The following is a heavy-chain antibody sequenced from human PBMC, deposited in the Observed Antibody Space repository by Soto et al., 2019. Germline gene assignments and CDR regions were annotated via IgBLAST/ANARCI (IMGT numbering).Heavy chain of an antibody. D-gene: IGHD3-22*01. CDR1: GFTFSSYA. J-gene: IGHJ4*02. Sequence: GGSLRLSCAASGFTFSSYAMSWVRQAPGKGLEWVSAIRGSGGITYYADSVKGRFTISRENSKNTLYLQMNSLRAEETAVYYCAKDRHQNYYDSSGYSDYWGQGTLVTVSS. CDR2: IRGSGGIT. CDR3: AKDRHQNYYDSSGYSDY. V-gene: IGHV3-23*01.